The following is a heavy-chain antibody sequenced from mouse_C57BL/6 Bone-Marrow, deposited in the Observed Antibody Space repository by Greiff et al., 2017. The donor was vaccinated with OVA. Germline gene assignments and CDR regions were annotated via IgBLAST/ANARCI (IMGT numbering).Heavy chain of an antibody. CDR3: ARLGTTVVAKVYFDY. D-gene: IGHD1-1*01. V-gene: IGHV1-19*01. Sequence: VQLKESGPVLVKPGASVKMSCKASGYTFTDYYMNWVKQSHGKSLEWIGVINPYNGGTSYNQKFKGKATLTVDKSSSTAYMELNSLTSEDSAVYYCARLGTTVVAKVYFDYWGQGTTLTVSS. J-gene: IGHJ2*01. CDR1: GYTFTDYY. CDR2: INPYNGGT.